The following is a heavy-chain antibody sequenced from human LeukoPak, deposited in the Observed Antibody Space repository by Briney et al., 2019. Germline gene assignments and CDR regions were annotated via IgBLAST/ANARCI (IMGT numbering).Heavy chain of an antibody. V-gene: IGHV1-8*03. J-gene: IGHJ4*02. Sequence: ASVKVSCKASGYTVTSYDINWVRQATGQGLEWMGWMNPNSGNTGYAQKFQGRVTITRNTSISTAYMELSSLRSEDTAVYYCARVYGDYGLDYWGQGTLVTVSS. CDR1: GYTVTSYD. D-gene: IGHD4-17*01. CDR3: ARVYGDYGLDY. CDR2: MNPNSGNT.